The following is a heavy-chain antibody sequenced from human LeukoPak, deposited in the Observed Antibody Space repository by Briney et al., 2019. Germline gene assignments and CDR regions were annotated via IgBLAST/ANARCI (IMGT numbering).Heavy chain of an antibody. Sequence: PSETLSLTCTVSRGSTSTYYWSWIRQPAGKGLEWIGRIYTSGSTNYNPSLKSRVTISVDTSKNQFSLKLSSVTAADTAVYYCARRGLRRLRYYFDYWGQGTLVTVSS. J-gene: IGHJ4*02. D-gene: IGHD4-17*01. V-gene: IGHV4-4*07. CDR1: RGSTSTYY. CDR3: ARRGLRRLRYYFDY. CDR2: IYTSGST.